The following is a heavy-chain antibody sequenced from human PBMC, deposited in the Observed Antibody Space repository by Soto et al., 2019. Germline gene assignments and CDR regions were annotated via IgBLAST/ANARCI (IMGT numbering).Heavy chain of an antibody. CDR2: ISSSGSSI. J-gene: IGHJ6*03. D-gene: IGHD3-3*01. CDR1: GFTVSSYA. CDR3: ARGLGRFLEWPYPQHEYYYYYMDV. V-gene: IGHV3-23*01. Sequence: PWGSLRLSCAASGFTVSSYAMSWVRQAPGKGLEWVSAISSSGSSIYYADSVKGRFTISRDNAKNSLYLQMNSLRAEDTAVYYCARGLGRFLEWPYPQHEYYYYYMDVWGKGTTVTVSS.